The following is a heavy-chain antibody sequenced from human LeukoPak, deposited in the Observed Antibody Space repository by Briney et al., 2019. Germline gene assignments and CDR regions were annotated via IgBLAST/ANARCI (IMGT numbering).Heavy chain of an antibody. CDR3: VRGNYDNRGYSNAFDI. Sequence: PSETLSLTCTVSGASISSSYRSWVRQPPGRRLEWIGFIYYNGNTNSNPSLKSRVTISVDTSKNQFSLKLTSVTAADTAVYYCVRGNYDNRGYSNAFDIWGQGAMVTVSS. CDR2: IYYNGNT. CDR1: GASISSSY. V-gene: IGHV4-59*01. D-gene: IGHD3-22*01. J-gene: IGHJ3*02.